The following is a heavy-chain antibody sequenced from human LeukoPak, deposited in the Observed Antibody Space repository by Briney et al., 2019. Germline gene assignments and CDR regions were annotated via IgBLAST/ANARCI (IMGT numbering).Heavy chain of an antibody. CDR3: AVDSSSYNGLDY. J-gene: IGHJ4*02. Sequence: GSVKVSCKASGYTFTGYYMHWVRQAPGQGLEWMGWINPNSGGTNYAQKFQGWVTMTRDTSISTAYMELSRLRSDDTAVYYCAVDSSSYNGLDYWGQGTLVTVSS. D-gene: IGHD6-13*01. V-gene: IGHV1-2*04. CDR2: INPNSGGT. CDR1: GYTFTGYY.